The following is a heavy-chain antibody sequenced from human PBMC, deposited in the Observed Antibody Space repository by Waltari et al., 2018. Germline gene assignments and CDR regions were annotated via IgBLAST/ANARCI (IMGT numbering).Heavy chain of an antibody. CDR2: IYYSGRT. J-gene: IGHJ6*02. Sequence: QLQLQESGPGLVKPSETLSLTCTVSGGSISSSSYYWGWIRQPPGKGLEWIGSIYYSGRTYYTPSLKSRVTISVDTSKNQFSLKLSSVTAADTAVYYCARAGYYDILTGPPPSYYYYYGMDVWGQGTTVTVSS. CDR1: GGSISSSSYY. CDR3: ARAGYYDILTGPPPSYYYYYGMDV. D-gene: IGHD3-9*01. V-gene: IGHV4-39*07.